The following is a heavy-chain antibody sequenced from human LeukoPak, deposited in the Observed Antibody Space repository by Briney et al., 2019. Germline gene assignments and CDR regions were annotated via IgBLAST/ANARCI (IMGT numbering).Heavy chain of an antibody. Sequence: SETLSLTRTVSGFSISSGQYWGWTRQPPGKGLEWIASISHSGTTFYNPSLKSRVTISVDTSKNQFSLTVTSVTAADTAVYYCARVPMRWSFDYWGQGTLVTVSS. CDR1: GFSISSGQY. V-gene: IGHV4-38-2*02. CDR3: ARVPMRWSFDY. CDR2: ISHSGTT. D-gene: IGHD4-23*01. J-gene: IGHJ4*02.